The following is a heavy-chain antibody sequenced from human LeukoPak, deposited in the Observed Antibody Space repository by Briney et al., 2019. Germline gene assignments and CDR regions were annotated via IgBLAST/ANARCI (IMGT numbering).Heavy chain of an antibody. J-gene: IGHJ4*02. V-gene: IGHV3-7*01. CDR3: AREGSGYDY. CDR1: GSTFSSDN. CDR2: IKQDGSNK. D-gene: IGHD2-15*01. Sequence: TGGSLRLSCVASGSTFSSDNMNWVRQAPGKGLEWVANIKQDGSNKNYVDSVKGRFTLSRDNAKNSLYLQMNSLRVEDTAVYYCAREGSGYDYWGQGTLVTVSS.